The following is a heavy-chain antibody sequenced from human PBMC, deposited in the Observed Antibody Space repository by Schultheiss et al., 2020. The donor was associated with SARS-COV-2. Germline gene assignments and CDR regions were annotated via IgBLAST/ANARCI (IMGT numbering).Heavy chain of an antibody. Sequence: GGSLRLSCAASGFTFNKYWMTWVRQAPGKGLEWVGFIRSKNYGGTTEYAASVKGRFTISRDDSKSIAYLQMNSLKTEDTAVYYCTREGVWGQGTMVTVSS. CDR3: TREGV. J-gene: IGHJ3*01. CDR2: IRSKNYGGTT. V-gene: IGHV3-49*04. CDR1: GFTFNKYW.